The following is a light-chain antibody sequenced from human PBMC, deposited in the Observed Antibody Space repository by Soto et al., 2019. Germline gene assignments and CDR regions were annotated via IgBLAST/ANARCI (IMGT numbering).Light chain of an antibody. CDR2: SAS. J-gene: IGKJ4*01. Sequence: DIQMTQFPSSLSASLGDRVTITCRARQGMGNDLGWYQHKPGKAPKRLIFSASTLDSGVPSRFSGGGFGTEFTLTISSLQHEDFATYYCRHHYNYPLTRGGGPKVEIK. V-gene: IGKV1-17*01. CDR1: QGMGND. CDR3: RHHYNYPLT.